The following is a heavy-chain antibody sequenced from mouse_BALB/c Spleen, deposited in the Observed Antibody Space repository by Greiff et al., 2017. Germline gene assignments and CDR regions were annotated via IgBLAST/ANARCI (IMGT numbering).Heavy chain of an antibody. Sequence: EVKLVESGGGLVQPGGSLKLSCAASGFAFSSYWMRWVRQAPGKGLEWIGEINPDSSTINYTQSLKDKFIISRYNAKNTLYLQMSKVRSEDTALYYCARPEARGFAYWGQGTLVTVSA. CDR3: ARPEARGFAY. J-gene: IGHJ3*01. CDR2: INPDSSTI. CDR1: GFAFSSYW. D-gene: IGHD3-1*01. V-gene: IGHV4-1*02.